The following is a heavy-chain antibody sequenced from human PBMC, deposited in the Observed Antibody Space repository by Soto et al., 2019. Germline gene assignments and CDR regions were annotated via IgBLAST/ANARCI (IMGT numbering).Heavy chain of an antibody. D-gene: IGHD3-10*01. Sequence: SETLSLTCTVSGGSISSYYWSWIRQPPGKGLEPIGYIYYSGSTNHNPSLKSRVTISVDTSTNQFSLKLSSVTAADTAMYYCARASYYGSGSFYIHAFDIWGQGTMVTVSS. J-gene: IGHJ3*02. CDR3: ARASYYGSGSFYIHAFDI. V-gene: IGHV4-59*01. CDR1: GGSISSYY. CDR2: IYYSGST.